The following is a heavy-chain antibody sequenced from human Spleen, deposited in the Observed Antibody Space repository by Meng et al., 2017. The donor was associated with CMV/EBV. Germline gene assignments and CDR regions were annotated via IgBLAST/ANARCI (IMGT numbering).Heavy chain of an antibody. CDR1: GFALSSYW. D-gene: IGHD1-1*01. CDR2: ISLEGGET. V-gene: IGHV3-7*01. Sequence: GESLKISCAASGFALSSYWMTWVRQAPGKGLEWVASISLEGGETYYVDSVKGRFTISRDNAKNSLFLQMNSLRADDTAVYYCARRGTTGTTGRIRFDPWGQGTLVTVSS. J-gene: IGHJ5*02. CDR3: ARRGTTGTTGRIRFDP.